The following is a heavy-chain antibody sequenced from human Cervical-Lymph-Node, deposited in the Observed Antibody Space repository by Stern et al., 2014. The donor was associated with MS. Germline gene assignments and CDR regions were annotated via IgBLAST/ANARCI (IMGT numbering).Heavy chain of an antibody. D-gene: IGHD3-3*01. V-gene: IGHV4-59*01. Sequence: QLQLQESGPGLLRPSETLSLTCTVSGGSISNYYWSWIRQSPRKGLEWITYISSGGDTNYSPSLKSRVTISIDTSKNQFSLQLRSVTAADTAVYYCARGFGVVDFWGQGALVTVSS. CDR2: ISSGGDT. J-gene: IGHJ4*02. CDR1: GGSISNYY. CDR3: ARGFGVVDF.